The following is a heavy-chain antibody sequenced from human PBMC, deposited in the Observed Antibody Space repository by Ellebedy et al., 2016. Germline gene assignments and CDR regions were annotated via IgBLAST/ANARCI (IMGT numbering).Heavy chain of an antibody. CDR2: IIPILGIA. CDR1: GGTFSNYA. V-gene: IGHV1-69*04. Sequence: ASVKVFCKASGGTFSNYAINWVRQAPGQGLEWMGRIIPILGIANYAQKFQGRVTVTADKSSSTAYMELSSLRSEDTAVYYCARDHSLSGYDFDYFDYWGQGTLVTVSS. CDR3: ARDHSLSGYDFDYFDY. D-gene: IGHD5-12*01. J-gene: IGHJ4*02.